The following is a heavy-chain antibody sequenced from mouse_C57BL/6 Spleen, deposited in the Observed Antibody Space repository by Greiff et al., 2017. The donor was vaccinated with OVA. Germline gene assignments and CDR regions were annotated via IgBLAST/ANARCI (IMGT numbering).Heavy chain of an antibody. Sequence: EVQLQQSGPELVKPGASVKISCKASGYSFTGYYMNWVKQSPEKSLEWIGEINPSTGGTTYNQKFKGKATLTVDKSSSTAYMQITSLTSEDSAVYYCAISLGLRRVAGYFDYWGQGTTLTVSS. J-gene: IGHJ2*01. CDR2: INPSTGGT. V-gene: IGHV1-42*01. CDR1: GYSFTGYY. CDR3: AISLGLRRVAGYFDY. D-gene: IGHD3-1*01.